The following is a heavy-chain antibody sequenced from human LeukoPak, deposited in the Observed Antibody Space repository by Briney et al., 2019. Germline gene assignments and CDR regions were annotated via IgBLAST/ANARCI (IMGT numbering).Heavy chain of an antibody. CDR1: GGSISSGDYY. V-gene: IGHV4-30-4*01. D-gene: IGHD2-15*01. Sequence: PSETLSLTCTVSGGSISSGDYYWSWIRQPPGKGLEWIAYISHSGGPYYNPSLKSRATISLDTSRNQFSLKLRSVTAAGTAVYYCARDFQGGPNAPWGQGTLVTVSS. CDR3: ARDFQGGPNAP. CDR2: ISHSGGP. J-gene: IGHJ5*02.